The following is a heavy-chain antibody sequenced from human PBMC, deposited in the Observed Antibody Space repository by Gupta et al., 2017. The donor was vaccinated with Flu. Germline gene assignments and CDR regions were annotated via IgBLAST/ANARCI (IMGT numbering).Heavy chain of an antibody. CDR2: IGTAGDT. CDR1: GFTFSRYD. CDR3: ARGGIVGAAAFYYFDY. J-gene: IGHJ4*02. V-gene: IGHV3-13*01. D-gene: IGHD1-26*01. Sequence: GFTFSRYDMHWVRQATGKGLEWVSAIGTAGDTYYPGSVKGRFTISRENAKNSLYLQMNSLRAGDTAVYYCARGGIVGAAAFYYFDYWGQGTLVTVSS.